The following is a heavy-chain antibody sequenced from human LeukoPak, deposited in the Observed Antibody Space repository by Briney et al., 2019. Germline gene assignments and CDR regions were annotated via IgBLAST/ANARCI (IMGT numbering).Heavy chain of an antibody. D-gene: IGHD3-22*01. J-gene: IGHJ4*02. CDR3: AKSNPYYYDSSGYYSLLDY. V-gene: IGHV3-23*01. CDR2: ISGSGGST. Sequence: GGSLRLSCAASGFTFSSYAMSWVRQAPGKGLEWVSVISGSGGSTYYADSVKGRFTISRDNSKNTLYLQMNSLRAEDTAAYYCAKSNPYYYDSSGYYSLLDYWGQGTLVTVSS. CDR1: GFTFSSYA.